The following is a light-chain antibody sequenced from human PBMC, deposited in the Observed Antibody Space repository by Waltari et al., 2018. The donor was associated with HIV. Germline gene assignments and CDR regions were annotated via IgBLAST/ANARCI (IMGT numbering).Light chain of an antibody. V-gene: IGKV3-20*01. J-gene: IGKJ2*01. CDR3: QQSMASPFT. Sequence: EIVLTQSPGTLSLSPGERATLSCRASESVSSIYLAWYQQKPGQAPRLLIYGASSRATGIPDRFSGSGSGTDFTLTINRLEPEDFAVYYCQQSMASPFTFGQGTTLEIK. CDR1: ESVSSIY. CDR2: GAS.